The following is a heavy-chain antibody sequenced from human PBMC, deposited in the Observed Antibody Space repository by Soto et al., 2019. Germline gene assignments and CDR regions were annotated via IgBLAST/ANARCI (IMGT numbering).Heavy chain of an antibody. V-gene: IGHV3-21*01. D-gene: IGHD3-3*01. CDR1: GFTFSSYS. CDR2: ISSSSSYI. J-gene: IGHJ3*02. Sequence: GGSLRLSCAASGFTFSSYSMNWVRQAPGKGLEWVSSISSSSSYIYYADSVKGRFTISRDNAKNSLYLQMNSLRAEDTAVYYCARDFWSGYYFCHAFDIWGQGTMVTVSS. CDR3: ARDFWSGYYFCHAFDI.